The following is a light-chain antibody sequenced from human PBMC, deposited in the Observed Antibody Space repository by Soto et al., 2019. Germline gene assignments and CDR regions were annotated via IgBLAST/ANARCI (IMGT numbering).Light chain of an antibody. CDR2: KLS. J-gene: IGKJ1*01. Sequence: DVVMTQSPLSLPVTLGQPASISCRSSQSLVYSDGNTYLNWFQQRPGQSPRRVFYKLSNRDSGVPDRFSGSGSGTDFTLKISSVEAEDVGVHYCMQGTRWPQTTLRQGTKVDIQ. CDR1: QSLVYSDGNTY. V-gene: IGKV2-30*01. CDR3: MQGTRWPQTT.